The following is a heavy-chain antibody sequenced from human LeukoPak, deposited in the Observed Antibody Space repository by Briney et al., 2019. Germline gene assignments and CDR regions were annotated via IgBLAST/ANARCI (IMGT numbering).Heavy chain of an antibody. CDR2: ISYDGRNQ. V-gene: IGHV3-30*18. J-gene: IGHJ4*02. Sequence: GGSLRLSCAASRFTFRNYGMHWVRQAPGKGLEWLTLISYDGRNQFYADSVKGRFTISRDNSRDTLYLQMDGLRPEVTAVYFCAKDYHLNGATFPGHWGQGTLVTVSS. CDR3: AKDYHLNGATFPGH. D-gene: IGHD1-14*01. CDR1: RFTFRNYG.